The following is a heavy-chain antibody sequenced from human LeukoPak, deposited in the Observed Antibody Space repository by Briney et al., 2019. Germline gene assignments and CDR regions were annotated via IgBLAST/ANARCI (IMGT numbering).Heavy chain of an antibody. D-gene: IGHD1-26*01. V-gene: IGHV1-18*04. Sequence: ASVKVSCKASGYTFTSYGNSWVRQAPGQGLEWMGWISAYNGNTNFAQKFQGRVTMATDTSTSTAYMELRSLRSDDTAVYYCARVNGQLPSLDYWGQGTLVTVSS. CDR2: ISAYNGNT. CDR3: ARVNGQLPSLDY. J-gene: IGHJ4*02. CDR1: GYTFTSYG.